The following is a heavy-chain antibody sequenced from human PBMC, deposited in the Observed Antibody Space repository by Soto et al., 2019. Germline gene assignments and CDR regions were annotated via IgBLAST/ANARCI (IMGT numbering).Heavy chain of an antibody. D-gene: IGHD6-13*01. Sequence: ASVKVSCKASGYTFTSYAMHWVRQAPGQRLGWMGWINAGNGNTKYSQKFRGRVTITRDTSASTAYMELSSLRSEDTAVYYCAREGGSSSWYGFLCLGYWGQGTLVTVSS. CDR2: INAGNGNT. J-gene: IGHJ4*02. V-gene: IGHV1-3*01. CDR3: AREGGSSSWYGFLCLGY. CDR1: GYTFTSYA.